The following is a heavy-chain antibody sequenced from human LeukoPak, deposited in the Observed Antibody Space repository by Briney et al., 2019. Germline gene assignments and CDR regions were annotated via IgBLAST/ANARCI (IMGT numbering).Heavy chain of an antibody. CDR1: GYTFTGYY. CDR3: ARAGDVLLWFGEYPIGMDV. J-gene: IGHJ6*02. V-gene: IGHV1-2*02. CDR2: INPNSGGT. Sequence: ASVKVSCKASGYTFTGYYIHWVRQAPGQGLEWMGWINPNSGGTNYAQKFQGRVTMTRDTSISTAYMELSRLRSDDTAVYYCARAGDVLLWFGEYPIGMDVWGQGTTVTVSS. D-gene: IGHD3-10*01.